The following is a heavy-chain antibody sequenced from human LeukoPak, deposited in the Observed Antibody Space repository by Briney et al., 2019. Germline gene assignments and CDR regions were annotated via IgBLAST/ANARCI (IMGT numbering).Heavy chain of an antibody. CDR1: GGSFSGYY. CDR2: INHSGST. D-gene: IGHD6-13*01. V-gene: IGHV4-34*01. CDR3: ARRRGSSSWYYFDY. Sequence: SETLSLTCAVYGGSFSGYYWSWIRQPPGKGLEWIGEINHSGSTNYNPSLKSRVTISVDTSKNQFSLKLSSVTAADTAVYYCARRRGSSSWYYFDYWGQGTLVTVSS. J-gene: IGHJ4*02.